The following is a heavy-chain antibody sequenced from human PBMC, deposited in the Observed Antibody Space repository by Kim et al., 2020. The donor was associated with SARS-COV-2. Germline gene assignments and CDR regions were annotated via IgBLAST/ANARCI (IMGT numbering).Heavy chain of an antibody. CDR1: GGSFSGYY. CDR2: INHSGST. D-gene: IGHD3-9*01. Sequence: SETLSLTCAVYGGSFSGYYWSWIRQPPGKGLEWIGEINHSGSTNYNPSLKSRVTISVDTSKNQFSLKLSSVTAADTAVYYCARSHLDILTGLTGYYLDYWCQGTRVTVSS. J-gene: IGHJ4*02. CDR3: ARSHLDILTGLTGYYLDY. V-gene: IGHV4-34*01.